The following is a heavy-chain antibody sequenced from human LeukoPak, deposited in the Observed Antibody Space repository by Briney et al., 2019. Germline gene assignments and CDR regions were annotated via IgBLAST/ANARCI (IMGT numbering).Heavy chain of an antibody. V-gene: IGHV3-53*01. D-gene: IGHD4-23*01. Sequence: GGSLRLSCAASGFTVGSNYMSWVRQAPGKGLEWVSVIYSGGSTYYADSVKGRFTISRDNSKNTLYLQMNSLRAEDTAVYYCARGGYYGGTLGTFDIWGQGTMVTVSS. CDR2: IYSGGST. J-gene: IGHJ3*02. CDR1: GFTVGSNY. CDR3: ARGGYYGGTLGTFDI.